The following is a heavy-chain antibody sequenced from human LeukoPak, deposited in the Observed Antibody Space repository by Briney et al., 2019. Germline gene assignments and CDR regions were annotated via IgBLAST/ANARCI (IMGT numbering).Heavy chain of an antibody. CDR2: IIPIFGTA. CDR1: GGTFSSYA. Sequence: ASVKVSCKASGGTFSSYAISWVRQAPGQGLEWMGRIIPIFGTANYTQRFQGRVTITTDESTSTAYMELSSLRSEDTAVYYCARGPVAAAGTRFADYWGQGTLVTVSS. J-gene: IGHJ4*02. V-gene: IGHV1-69*05. D-gene: IGHD6-13*01. CDR3: ARGPVAAAGTRFADY.